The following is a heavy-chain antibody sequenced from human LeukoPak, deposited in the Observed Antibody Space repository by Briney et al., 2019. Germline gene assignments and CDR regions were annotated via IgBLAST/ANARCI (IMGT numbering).Heavy chain of an antibody. CDR2: VSGSGGST. J-gene: IGHJ5*02. Sequence: GGSLRLSCAASGFTFSSYAMSWVRQAPGKGLEWVSVVSGSGGSTYYADSVKGRFTISRDNSKNTLYLQMNSLRAEDTAVYYCARDSSGSFGPWGQGTLVTVSS. D-gene: IGHD6-19*01. CDR1: GFTFSSYA. CDR3: ARDSSGSFGP. V-gene: IGHV3-23*01.